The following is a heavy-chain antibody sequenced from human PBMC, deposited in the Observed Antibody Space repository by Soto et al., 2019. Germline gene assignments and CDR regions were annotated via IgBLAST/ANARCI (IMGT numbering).Heavy chain of an antibody. Sequence: GGSLRLSCAASGFTFSSYEMNWVRQAPGKGLEWVSYISSSGSTIYYADSVKGRFTISRDNAKNSLYLQMNSLRAEDTAVYYCARDPGSNWNDGYNWFDPWGQGTLVTVSS. CDR3: ARDPGSNWNDGYNWFDP. V-gene: IGHV3-48*03. D-gene: IGHD1-1*01. CDR2: ISSSGSTI. J-gene: IGHJ5*02. CDR1: GFTFSSYE.